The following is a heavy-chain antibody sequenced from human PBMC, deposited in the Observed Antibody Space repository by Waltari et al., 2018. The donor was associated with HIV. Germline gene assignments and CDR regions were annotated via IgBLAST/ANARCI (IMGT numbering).Heavy chain of an antibody. CDR1: GFTFSNYA. D-gene: IGHD6-13*01. Sequence: EGQLLESGGGLVQPGGSLRLSCAASGFTFSNYAMNWVRQAPGKGPVWVSAISGSAYRPYYADSGKGRFTISRYNSQNKLFLQMNSLGADVTAVYFCAKEHQYSHTWYSFYGMDVWGQGTTFTVSS. CDR2: ISGSAYRP. J-gene: IGHJ6*02. V-gene: IGHV3-23*01. CDR3: AKEHQYSHTWYSFYGMDV.